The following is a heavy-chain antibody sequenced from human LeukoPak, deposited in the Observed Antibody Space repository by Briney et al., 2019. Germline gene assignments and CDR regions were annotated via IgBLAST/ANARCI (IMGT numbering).Heavy chain of an antibody. D-gene: IGHD2-2*01. Sequence: PGGSLRLSCAASGFTFSSYGMHWVRQAPGKGLEWVAVISYDGSNKYYADSVKGRFTISRDNSKNTLYLQMNSLRAEDTAVYYCAIVPAAKGGVYWGQGTLVTVSS. CDR3: AIVPAAKGGVY. J-gene: IGHJ4*02. CDR2: ISYDGSNK. CDR1: GFTFSSYG. V-gene: IGHV3-30*03.